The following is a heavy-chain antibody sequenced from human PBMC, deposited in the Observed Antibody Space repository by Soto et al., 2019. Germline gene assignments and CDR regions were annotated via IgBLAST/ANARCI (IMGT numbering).Heavy chain of an antibody. V-gene: IGHV1-18*01. CDR3: AREYSSSEFDY. J-gene: IGHJ4*02. CDR2: SSTYSDHT. D-gene: IGHD3-22*01. CDR1: GYTFTSFG. Sequence: QVQLVQSGAEVKKPGASVKVSCKASGYTFTSFGISWVRQVPGHGLEWMGWSSTYSDHTNYAQNLQGRVTMTTDSSTNTAHMELRSLTSGVTAVYYCAREYSSSEFDYWGQGTLVTVSS.